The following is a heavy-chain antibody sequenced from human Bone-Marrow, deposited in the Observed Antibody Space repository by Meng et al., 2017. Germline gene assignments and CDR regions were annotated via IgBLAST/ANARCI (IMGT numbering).Heavy chain of an antibody. J-gene: IGHJ6*02. CDR2: IYFSGMT. CDR3: ERARTTGYPYFYSDAVDV. V-gene: IGHV4-59*01. Sequence: GSLRLSCTVSGGSITSYSWSWIRQPPGKGLEFIGYIYFSGMTNYNPSLKSRVTMSVDIPKNQVSLTLRSVSAADTALYDCERARTTGYPYFYSDAVDVWGLGTTVTVSS. D-gene: IGHD1-1*01. CDR1: GGSITSYS.